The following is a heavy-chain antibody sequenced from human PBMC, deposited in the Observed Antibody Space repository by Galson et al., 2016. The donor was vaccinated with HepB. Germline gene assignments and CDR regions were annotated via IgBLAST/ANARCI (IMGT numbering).Heavy chain of an antibody. V-gene: IGHV2-70*01. CDR3: ARIQYYDFWSGHDP. J-gene: IGHJ5*02. CDR1: GFSLVTTGVS. CDR2: IDRDDDK. Sequence: PALVKPTQTLTLTCTFSGFSLVTTGVSVGWLRRPPGKALEWLALIDRDDDKYYSPSLKTRLTISKDTSRNQVVLTMTNMDPVDTATYYCARIQYYDFWSGHDPWGQGTLVTVSS. D-gene: IGHD3-3*01.